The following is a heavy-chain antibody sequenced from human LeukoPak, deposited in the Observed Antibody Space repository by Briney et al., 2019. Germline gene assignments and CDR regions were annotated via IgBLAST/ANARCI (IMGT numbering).Heavy chain of an antibody. CDR2: IYPGDSDT. V-gene: IGHV5-51*01. CDR1: GYSFTSYW. Sequence: GESLKISCKGSGYSFTSYWIGWVRQMPGKGLEWMGIIYPGDSDTRYSPSFQGHVTISADKSISTAYLQWSSLKASDTAMYYCARQHVYYYYGMDVWGQGTTVTVSS. CDR3: ARQHVYYYYGMDV. J-gene: IGHJ6*02.